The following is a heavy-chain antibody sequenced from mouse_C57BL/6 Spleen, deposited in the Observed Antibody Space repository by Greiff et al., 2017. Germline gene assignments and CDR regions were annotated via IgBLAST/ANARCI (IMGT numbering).Heavy chain of an antibody. Sequence: EVKLQESGGGLVKPGGSLKLSCAASGFTFSDYGMHWVRQAPEKGLEWVAYISSGSSTIYYAATVKGRFTISRDNAKNTLFLQMTRLRSEDTAMYYCARGNWDYFDYWGQGTTLTVSS. D-gene: IGHD4-1*01. CDR2: ISSGSSTI. V-gene: IGHV5-17*01. J-gene: IGHJ2*01. CDR1: GFTFSDYG. CDR3: ARGNWDYFDY.